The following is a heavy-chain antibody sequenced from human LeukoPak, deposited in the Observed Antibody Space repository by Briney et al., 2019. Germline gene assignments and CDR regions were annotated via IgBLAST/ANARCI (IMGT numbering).Heavy chain of an antibody. CDR3: AKSQGTWGALDY. V-gene: IGHV3-23*01. D-gene: IGHD1-26*01. Sequence: GGSLRLSCAASGFTFSNYAMSWVRQAPGKGLEWGSGITDGGGSTYYADSVKGRFTISRDNSKNTLYLQMNSLRAEDTAVYYCAKSQGTWGALDYWGQGTLVTVSS. J-gene: IGHJ4*02. CDR1: GFTFSNYA. CDR2: ITDGGGST.